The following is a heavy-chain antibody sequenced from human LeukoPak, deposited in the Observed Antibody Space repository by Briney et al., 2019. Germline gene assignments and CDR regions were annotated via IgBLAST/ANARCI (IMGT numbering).Heavy chain of an antibody. D-gene: IGHD3-22*01. CDR3: ARIYDSSDY. CDR2: ISSSGSTI. V-gene: IGHV3-48*03. J-gene: IGHJ4*02. Sequence: LDWVSYISSSGSTIYYADSVKGRFTISRDNAKNSLYLQMNSLRAEDTAVYYCARIYDSSDYWGQGTLVTVSS.